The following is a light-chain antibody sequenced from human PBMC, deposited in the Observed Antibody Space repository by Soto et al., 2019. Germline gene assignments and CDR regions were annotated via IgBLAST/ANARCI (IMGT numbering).Light chain of an antibody. J-gene: IGKJ4*01. Sequence: DIQMTQSLSSLSASVGDRVTITCRASQGISSYLNWYQQKPGKAPKLLIYASSSLQRGVPSSFSGSGSGTDFTLTISNLQPEDFATYYCQQSYSTPLTFGGGTKVEIK. V-gene: IGKV1-39*01. CDR2: ASS. CDR1: QGISSY. CDR3: QQSYSTPLT.